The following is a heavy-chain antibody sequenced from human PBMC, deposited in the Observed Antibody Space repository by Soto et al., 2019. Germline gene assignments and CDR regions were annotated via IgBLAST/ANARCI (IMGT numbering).Heavy chain of an antibody. CDR1: GFTFSSYG. J-gene: IGHJ4*02. D-gene: IGHD3-10*01. CDR3: ARDELLWGDY. Sequence: QVQLVESGGGVVQPGRSLRLSCAASGFTFSSYGMHWVRQAPGKGLEWVAVIWYDGSNKNYADSVKGRFTISRDNSKNTLALQLISLRAEDTAVYYYARDELLWGDYWGQVTLVTVSS. CDR2: IWYDGSNK. V-gene: IGHV3-33*01.